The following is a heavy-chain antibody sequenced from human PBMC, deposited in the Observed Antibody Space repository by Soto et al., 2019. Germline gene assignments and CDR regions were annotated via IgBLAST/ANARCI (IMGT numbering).Heavy chain of an antibody. CDR1: GYTFTGYY. J-gene: IGHJ4*02. D-gene: IGHD2-15*01. CDR3: ATTYCSGGSCYGFDY. Sequence: ASVKVSCKASGYTFTGYYMHWVRQAPGQGLELMGWINPNSGGTNYAQKFQGWVTMTRDTSISTAYMELSRLRSDDTAVYYCATTYCSGGSCYGFDYWGQGTLVTVSS. V-gene: IGHV1-2*04. CDR2: INPNSGGT.